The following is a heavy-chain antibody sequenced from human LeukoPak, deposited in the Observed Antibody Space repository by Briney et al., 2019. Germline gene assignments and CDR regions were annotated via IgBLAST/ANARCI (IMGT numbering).Heavy chain of an antibody. Sequence: SETLSLTCNVSGGSISSDYWTWIRQPPGKGLEWIGNIYYSGSTNYNPSLKSRVTISVDTSKNQFSLRLNSVTAADTAVYYCARRRDYYDSRGYYAFDIWGHGTMVTVSS. D-gene: IGHD3-22*01. V-gene: IGHV4-59*01. CDR1: GGSISSDY. CDR2: IYYSGST. J-gene: IGHJ3*02. CDR3: ARRRDYYDSRGYYAFDI.